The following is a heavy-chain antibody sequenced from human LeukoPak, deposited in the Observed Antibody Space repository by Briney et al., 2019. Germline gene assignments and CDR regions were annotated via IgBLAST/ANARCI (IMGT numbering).Heavy chain of an antibody. CDR3: AKGTNYCGSGDNYFDY. CDR2: IRYDGSNK. V-gene: IGHV3-30*02. D-gene: IGHD3-10*01. J-gene: IGHJ4*02. CDR1: GFTFDDYG. Sequence: GGSLRLSCAASGFTFDDYGMSWVRQAPGKGLEWVAFIRYDGSNKYYADSVKGRFTISRDNSKNTLYLQMNSLRAEDTAVYYCAKGTNYCGSGDNYFDYWGQGTLVTVSS.